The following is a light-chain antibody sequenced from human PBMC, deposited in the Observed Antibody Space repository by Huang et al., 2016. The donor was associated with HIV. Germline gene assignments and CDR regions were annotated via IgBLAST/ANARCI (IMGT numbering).Light chain of an antibody. CDR3: QQLNSYPLT. CDR2: AAS. J-gene: IGKJ4*01. Sequence: IQLTQSPSSLSASVGDRVTITCRASQTSTNYLAWYQQKPGKAPKRLIYAASTLQSGVPSRFSGSGSGTDFTLTISNRGPEDFGSYYCQQLNSYPLTFGGGTKVEIK. V-gene: IGKV1-9*01. CDR1: QTSTNY.